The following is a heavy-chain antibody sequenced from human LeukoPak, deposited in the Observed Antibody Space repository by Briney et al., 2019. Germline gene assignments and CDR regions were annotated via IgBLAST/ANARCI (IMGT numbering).Heavy chain of an antibody. CDR3: ARAPLWFGELSVDY. Sequence: PSETLSLTCTVSGGSISSCYWSWIRQPPGKGLEWSGYIYYSGITNYNPSLKSRVTISVDTSKNQFSLKLSSVTAADTAVYYCARAPLWFGELSVDYWGQGTLVTVSS. D-gene: IGHD3-10*01. CDR1: GGSISSCY. J-gene: IGHJ4*02. V-gene: IGHV4-59*01. CDR2: IYYSGIT.